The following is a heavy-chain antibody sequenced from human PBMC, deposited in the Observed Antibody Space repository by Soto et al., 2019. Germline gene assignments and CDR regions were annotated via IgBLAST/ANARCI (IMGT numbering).Heavy chain of an antibody. Sequence: SETLSLTCAVYGGSFSGYYWSWIRQPPGKGLEWIGEINHSGRTNYNPSPKSRVTTSVDTSKNPFSMKLSSVTAADTAVYYCARGRDGDYLYYYYYYMDVWGKGTTVTVSS. D-gene: IGHD4-17*01. CDR1: GGSFSGYY. CDR2: INHSGRT. J-gene: IGHJ6*03. CDR3: ARGRDGDYLYYYYYYMDV. V-gene: IGHV4-34*01.